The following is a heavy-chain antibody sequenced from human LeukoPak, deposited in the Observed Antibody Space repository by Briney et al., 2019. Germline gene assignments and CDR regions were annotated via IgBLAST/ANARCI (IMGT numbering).Heavy chain of an antibody. CDR3: ARASPLYYYYGMDV. Sequence: ASVTVSFKASGYTFTSYDINWVRQAPGQGVEWMGWMNPNSGNTGYAQKFQGRVTITRNTSISTAYMELSSLRSEDTAVYYCARASPLYYYYGMDVWGQGTTVTVSS. CDR2: MNPNSGNT. V-gene: IGHV1-8*01. D-gene: IGHD6-6*01. J-gene: IGHJ6*02. CDR1: GYTFTSYD.